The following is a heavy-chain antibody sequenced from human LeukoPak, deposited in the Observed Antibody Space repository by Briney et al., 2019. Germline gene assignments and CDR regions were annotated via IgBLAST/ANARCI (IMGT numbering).Heavy chain of an antibody. J-gene: IGHJ4*02. CDR3: ARDGMPWVY. D-gene: IGHD2-2*01. CDR1: GGSFSGYY. CDR2: INHSGST. Sequence: SETLSLTCAVYGGSFSGYYWSWIRQPPGKGLEWIGEINHSGSTNYNPSLKSRVTISVDTSKDQFSLKLSSVTAADTAVYYCARDGMPWVYWGQGTLVTVSS. V-gene: IGHV4-34*01.